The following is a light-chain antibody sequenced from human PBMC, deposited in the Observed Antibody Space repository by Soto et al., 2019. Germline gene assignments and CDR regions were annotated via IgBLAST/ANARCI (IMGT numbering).Light chain of an antibody. CDR3: QQYHIWPPWT. CDR1: QSIRSN. CDR2: GAS. V-gene: IGKV3-15*01. J-gene: IGKJ1*01. Sequence: EIVMTQSPDTLSVSPGEGATLSCRVSQSIRSNLAWYQQRPGQAPRLLMYGASTRADGIPARFTGSGSGTEFTLTISSLQSEDVAVYYCQQYHIWPPWTSGQGTKVELK.